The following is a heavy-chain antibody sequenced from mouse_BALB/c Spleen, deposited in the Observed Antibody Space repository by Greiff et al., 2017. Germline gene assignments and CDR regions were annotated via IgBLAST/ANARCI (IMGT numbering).Heavy chain of an antibody. CDR1: GYAFSSSW. J-gene: IGHJ2*01. D-gene: IGHD1-1*01. CDR3: ARSYYGSSYVFDY. CDR2: IYPGDGDT. Sequence: VQLQQSGPELVKPGASVKISCKASGYAFSSSWMNWVKQRPGQGLEWIGRIYPGDGDTNYNGKFKGKATLTADKSSSTAYMQLSSLTSVDSAVYFCARSYYGSSYVFDYWGQGTTLTVSS. V-gene: IGHV1-82*01.